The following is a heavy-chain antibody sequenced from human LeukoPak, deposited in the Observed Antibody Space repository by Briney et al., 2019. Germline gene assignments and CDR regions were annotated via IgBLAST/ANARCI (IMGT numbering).Heavy chain of an antibody. CDR2: ISGSGGST. V-gene: IGHV3-23*01. CDR3: ARGIRHFDY. J-gene: IGHJ4*02. Sequence: GGSLRLSCAASGFTFSSYAMSWVRQAPGQGVEWVSAISGSGGSTYYADSVKGRVTISRDNSKNTLYLQMNSMRAEDTAVYYCARGIRHFDYWGQGTLVTVSS. CDR1: GFTFSSYA.